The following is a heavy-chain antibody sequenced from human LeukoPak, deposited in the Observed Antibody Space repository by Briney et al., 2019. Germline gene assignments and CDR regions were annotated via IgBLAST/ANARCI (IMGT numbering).Heavy chain of an antibody. V-gene: IGHV3-15*01. CDR1: GFTLSHAW. J-gene: IGHJ4*02. Sequence: GGSLRLSCAASGFTLSHAWMSWVRQAPGKGLEWVGRIKSKTDGGTTDYAAPAKGRFTISRDDSENTLYLQMNSLKTEDTAVYYRTTGWASSDTSYIDYWGQGTLVTVSS. CDR3: TTGWASSDTSYIDY. CDR2: IKSKTDGGTT. D-gene: IGHD3-22*01.